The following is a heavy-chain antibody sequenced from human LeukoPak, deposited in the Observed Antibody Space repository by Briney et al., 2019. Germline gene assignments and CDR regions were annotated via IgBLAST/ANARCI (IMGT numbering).Heavy chain of an antibody. CDR1: GGTFSSYA. D-gene: IGHD5-24*01. V-gene: IGHV1-69*13. Sequence: ASVKVSCKASGGTFSSYAISWVRQAPGQGLGWMGGIIPIFGTANYAQKFQGRVTITADESTSTAYMELSSLRSEDTAVYYCARVRDGYGSLDAFDIWGQGTMVTVSS. CDR2: IIPIFGTA. CDR3: ARVRDGYGSLDAFDI. J-gene: IGHJ3*02.